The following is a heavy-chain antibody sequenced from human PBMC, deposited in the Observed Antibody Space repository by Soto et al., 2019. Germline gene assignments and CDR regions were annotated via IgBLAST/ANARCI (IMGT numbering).Heavy chain of an antibody. CDR3: TADQVVTSDYAMDV. CDR2: IKTKTEGGTT. D-gene: IGHD2-21*02. Sequence: EVQLVESGGGLVKPGGSLRLSCAASGLTLSNAWMNWVREAPGKGLEWVGRIKTKTEGGTTDYAAPVKGRFTISRDDSKNTLYLQMNSLKTEDTAVYYCTADQVVTSDYAMDVWGQGTTVTVSS. J-gene: IGHJ6*02. V-gene: IGHV3-15*07. CDR1: GLTLSNAW.